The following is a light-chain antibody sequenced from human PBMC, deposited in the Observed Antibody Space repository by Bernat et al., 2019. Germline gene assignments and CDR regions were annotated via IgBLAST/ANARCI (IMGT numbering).Light chain of an antibody. CDR1: QSVSSRF. CDR2: DTS. J-gene: IGKJ2*01. CDR3: QQYGNSPMYT. Sequence: EIVLTQSPGTLSLSPGDRATLSCRASQSVSSRFFAWYQQKPGQAPRLLIYDTSTRANGIPDRFSGSGSGTDFTLTISRLEPEDFAVYSCQQYGNSPMYTFGQGTNLEIK. V-gene: IGKV3-20*01.